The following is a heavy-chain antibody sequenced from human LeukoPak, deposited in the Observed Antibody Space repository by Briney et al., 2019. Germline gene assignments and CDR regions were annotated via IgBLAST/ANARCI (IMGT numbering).Heavy chain of an antibody. CDR3: ARDGARLTGTYGMDV. CDR1: GGSMSNYY. V-gene: IGHV4-59*01. D-gene: IGHD4-17*01. Sequence: TSETLSLTCTVSGGSMSNYYWSWIRQPPGKGLEWIGFIYYSGSTDRNPSLRSRATISLDTSKNQFSLRLSSVTAADTAVYYCARDGARLTGTYGMDVWGHGTTVTVSS. J-gene: IGHJ6*02. CDR2: IYYSGST.